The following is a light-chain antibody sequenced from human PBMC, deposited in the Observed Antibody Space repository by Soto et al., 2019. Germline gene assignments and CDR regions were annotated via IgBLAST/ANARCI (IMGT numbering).Light chain of an antibody. Sequence: EIVMTQSPATLSVSPGERATLSCRASQSVGSNLAWYQQKAGQAPSLLIYDASTRPTGIAARFSGSGSGTDFTLTISSLQSEDFAVYYCQQYNNWYTFGQGTKLEIK. V-gene: IGKV3-15*01. CDR2: DAS. J-gene: IGKJ2*01. CDR3: QQYNNWYT. CDR1: QSVGSN.